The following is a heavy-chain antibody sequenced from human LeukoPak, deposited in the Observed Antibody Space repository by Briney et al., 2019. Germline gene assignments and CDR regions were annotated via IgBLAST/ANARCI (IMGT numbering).Heavy chain of an antibody. V-gene: IGHV3-48*03. D-gene: IGHD3-22*01. Sequence: GGSLRLSCAASGFTFSSYEMNWVRQAPGKGLEWVSYISSSGSTIYYADSVKGRFTISRDNAKNSLYLQMNSLRAENTAVYYCASGGGITIIAVFITPPDAVDIWGRGKRITVSS. CDR2: ISSSGSTI. J-gene: IGHJ3*02. CDR1: GFTFSSYE. CDR3: ASGGGITIIAVFITPPDAVDI.